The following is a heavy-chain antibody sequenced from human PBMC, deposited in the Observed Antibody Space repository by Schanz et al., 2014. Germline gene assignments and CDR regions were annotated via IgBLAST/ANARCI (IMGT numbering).Heavy chain of an antibody. V-gene: IGHV3-23*01. CDR1: GFAFSSYG. J-gene: IGHJ4*02. Sequence: EVQLLESGGGLVQPGGSLRLSCLASGFAFSSYGMNWLRQAPGKGLEWVSAMNESHSTIYYADSVRGRFTISRDNAENTLFLQMNSLRAEDTAVYYCAKDAENTAMITDYFDYWGQGTLVTVSS. D-gene: IGHD5-18*01. CDR3: AKDAENTAMITDYFDY. CDR2: MNESHSTI.